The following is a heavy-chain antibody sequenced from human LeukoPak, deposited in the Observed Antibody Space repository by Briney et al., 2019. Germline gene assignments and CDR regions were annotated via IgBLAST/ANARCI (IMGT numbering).Heavy chain of an antibody. D-gene: IGHD4-17*01. Sequence: GRSLRLSCAASGFTFSSYAMPWVRQAPGKGLEWVAVISYDGSNKYYADSVKGRFTISRDNSKNTLYLQMNSLRAEDTAVYYCARDSFFADQPSTTGVFDYWGQGTLVTVSS. CDR1: GFTFSSYA. J-gene: IGHJ4*02. V-gene: IGHV3-30*01. CDR2: ISYDGSNK. CDR3: ARDSFFADQPSTTGVFDY.